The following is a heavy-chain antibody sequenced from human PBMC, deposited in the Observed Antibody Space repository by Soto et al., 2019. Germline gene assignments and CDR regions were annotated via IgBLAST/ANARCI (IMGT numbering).Heavy chain of an antibody. V-gene: IGHV3-30*03. Sequence: QVQLVESGGGMVQPGTSLRLSCAASGVSFSDFGIHWVRQAPGKGLEWVSLVSFDGSFEYDADSVKGRFTISRDNSKNTLHLQMNSLRPEDTAVYYCARDRTQYSSGDFEYWGQGTLVTVSS. CDR3: ARDRTQYSSGDFEY. D-gene: IGHD7-27*01. J-gene: IGHJ4*02. CDR2: VSFDGSFE. CDR1: GVSFSDFG.